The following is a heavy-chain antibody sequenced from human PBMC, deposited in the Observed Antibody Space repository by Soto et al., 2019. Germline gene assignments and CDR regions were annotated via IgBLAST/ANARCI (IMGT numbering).Heavy chain of an antibody. CDR2: ISSSSSTI. V-gene: IGHV3-48*01. D-gene: IGHD6-6*01. J-gene: IGHJ5*02. Sequence: GGSLRLSCAASGFTFSSYSMNWVRQAPGKGLEWVSYISSSSSTIYYADSVKGRFTISRDNAKNSLYLQMNSLRAEDTAVYYCAGSEYSSSFVWFDPWGQGTLVTVSS. CDR3: AGSEYSSSFVWFDP. CDR1: GFTFSSYS.